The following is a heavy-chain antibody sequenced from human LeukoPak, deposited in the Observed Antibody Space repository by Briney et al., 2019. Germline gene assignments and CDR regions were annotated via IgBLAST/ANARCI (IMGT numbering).Heavy chain of an antibody. CDR2: VYNSGST. CDR1: GGSFSGYY. Sequence: PSETLSLTCAVYGGSFSGYYWSWMRQPPGKGLEWLGYVYNSGSTHYNPSLKSRVTISADTSKNQFSLTLTSVTAADTAVYYCARSGGTWSYNYWGQGTLVTVSS. D-gene: IGHD1-26*01. CDR3: ARSGGTWSYNY. V-gene: IGHV4-59*01. J-gene: IGHJ4*02.